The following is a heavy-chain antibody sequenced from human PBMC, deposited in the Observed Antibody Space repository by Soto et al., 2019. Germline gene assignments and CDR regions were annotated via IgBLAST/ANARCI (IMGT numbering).Heavy chain of an antibody. D-gene: IGHD1-7*01. CDR1: GLTFSNYA. CDR2: MSGSSSTT. V-gene: IGHV3-23*01. J-gene: IGHJ4*02. CDR3: AQNQERELPRVIDF. Sequence: EVRLLDSGGGLVKPGGSLRLSCATSGLTFSNYAMSWVRQAPGGGLEWVSSMSGSSSTTYNADSVRGRFTISRDRSKNTLYLQMSSLRAEDTALYYSAQNQERELPRVIDFWGQGTLVTVAS.